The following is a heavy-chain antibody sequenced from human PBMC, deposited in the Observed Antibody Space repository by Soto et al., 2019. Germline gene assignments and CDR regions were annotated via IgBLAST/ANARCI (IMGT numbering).Heavy chain of an antibody. Sequence: EVQLLESGGGLVQPGGSLRLSCAASGFTFSSYAMSWVRQAPGKGLEWVSAISGSGGSTYYADSVKGRFTISRDNSKNTLYLQMNSLRAKDTAVYYRAKDPTMVRGVSDNWFDPWGQGTLVTVSS. J-gene: IGHJ5*02. CDR1: GFTFSSYA. CDR2: ISGSGGST. D-gene: IGHD3-10*01. V-gene: IGHV3-23*01. CDR3: AKDPTMVRGVSDNWFDP.